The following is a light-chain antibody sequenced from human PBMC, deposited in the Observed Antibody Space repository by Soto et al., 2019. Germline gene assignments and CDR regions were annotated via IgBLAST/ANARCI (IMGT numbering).Light chain of an antibody. Sequence: EIVLAQSPGTLSLSPGEMATLSCRASQSVSSNYVAWYQQKPGQAPRLMIYDASSRATGIPDRFSGGGSGTDCTLTISRLEPEDVAVYYCQQFSSYPLTFGGGTKVDIK. V-gene: IGKV3-20*01. CDR1: QSVSSNY. CDR2: DAS. CDR3: QQFSSYPLT. J-gene: IGKJ4*01.